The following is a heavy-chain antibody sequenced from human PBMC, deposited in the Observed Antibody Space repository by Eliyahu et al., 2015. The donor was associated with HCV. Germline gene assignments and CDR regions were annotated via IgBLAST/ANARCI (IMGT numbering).Heavy chain of an antibody. Sequence: QVQLVQSGAEAKKPGSSVKVSCKASGGTFSTYTINWVRQAPGQGLEWMGGITPIFGTANYAQKFRGRVTITADDSTTTAYMELSSLRSEDTAVYYCTRPSADNSGISKPFDYWGQGTLVTVSS. D-gene: IGHD6-19*01. CDR1: GGTFSTYT. CDR2: ITPIFGTA. CDR3: TRPSADNSGISKPFDY. V-gene: IGHV1-69*01. J-gene: IGHJ4*02.